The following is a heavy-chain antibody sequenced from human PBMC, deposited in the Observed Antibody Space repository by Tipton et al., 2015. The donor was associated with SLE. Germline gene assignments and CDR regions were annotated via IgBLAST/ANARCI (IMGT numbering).Heavy chain of an antibody. CDR1: GGSISSYY. CDR3: ARGIKILEWLSPYYFDY. D-gene: IGHD3-3*01. CDR2: IYYSGST. Sequence: TLSLTCTVSGGSISSYYWSWIRQPPGKGLEWIGYIYYSGSTNYNPSLKSRVTISVDTSKNQFSLKLSSVTAADTAVYYCARGIKILEWLSPYYFDYWGQGTLVTVSS. J-gene: IGHJ4*02. V-gene: IGHV4-59*01.